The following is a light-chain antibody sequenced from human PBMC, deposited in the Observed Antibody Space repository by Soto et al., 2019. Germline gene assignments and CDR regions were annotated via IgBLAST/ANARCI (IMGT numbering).Light chain of an antibody. J-gene: IGKJ1*01. CDR3: QQLNSYPRT. CDR1: QGISRF. V-gene: IGKV1-9*01. CDR2: GAS. Sequence: IQLTQSPSSLSASVGDRVTITCRASQGISRFLAWYQQKPGKAPNLLIYGASTLQSGVPSRFSGSGSGTDFTLTICSLQPEDCAAYYCQQLNSYPRTFGQGTKVEVK.